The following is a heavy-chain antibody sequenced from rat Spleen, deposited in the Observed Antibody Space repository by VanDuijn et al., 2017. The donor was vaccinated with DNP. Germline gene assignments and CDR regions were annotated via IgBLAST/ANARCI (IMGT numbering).Heavy chain of an antibody. CDR1: GFTFSDYD. D-gene: IGHD1-1*01. Sequence: EVQLVESGGGLVQPGRSLKLSCTASGFTFSDYDMAWVRQAPTKGLEWVAAISPSGRSTYYRDAVQGRFTVSRENATSSLYLQMDSLRSEDTATYYCARRYSLYFDYWGQGVMVTVSS. V-gene: IGHV5-25*01. CDR3: ARRYSLYFDY. CDR2: ISPSGRST. J-gene: IGHJ2*01.